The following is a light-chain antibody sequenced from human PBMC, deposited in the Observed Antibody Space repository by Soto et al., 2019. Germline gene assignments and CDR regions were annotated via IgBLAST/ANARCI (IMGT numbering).Light chain of an antibody. CDR1: QDTSSY. Sequence: DIQLTQSPSFLSASVGDRVTITCRASQDTSSYLAWYQQKPGKAPKLLIYAASTLQSGVPSRFSGSGSGTEFSLTISSLQPEDFATYYCQQLNSYPLTFGGGTKVEIK. V-gene: IGKV1-9*01. CDR2: AAS. CDR3: QQLNSYPLT. J-gene: IGKJ4*01.